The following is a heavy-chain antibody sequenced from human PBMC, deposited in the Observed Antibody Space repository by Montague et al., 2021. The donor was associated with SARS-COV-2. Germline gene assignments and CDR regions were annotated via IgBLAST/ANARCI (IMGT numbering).Heavy chain of an antibody. Sequence: SETLSLTCTVSGASVGSSDWGWIRQPPGKGLEWIGYFYSVGSTDYNPSLKSRATISRDTSKNQFSLKVRSVTAADTAVYYCARETMTADAFDIWGQGTMVTVS. D-gene: IGHD1-14*01. CDR2: FYSVGST. J-gene: IGHJ3*02. V-gene: IGHV4-59*02. CDR1: GASVGSSD. CDR3: ARETMTADAFDI.